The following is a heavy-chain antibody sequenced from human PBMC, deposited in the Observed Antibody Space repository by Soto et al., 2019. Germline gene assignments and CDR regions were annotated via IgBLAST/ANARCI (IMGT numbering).Heavy chain of an antibody. D-gene: IGHD4-4*01. CDR2: ISSGSSYI. J-gene: IGHJ4*02. CDR1: GFTFSSYS. Sequence: EVQLVESGGGLVKPGGSLRLSCAASGFTFSSYSMNWVRQAPGKGLEWVSSISSGSSYIYYADSLKGRFTISRDNAKSSLYLQMNSLRAEDTAVYYCAIGEMATVPFDYWGQGTLVTVSS. CDR3: AIGEMATVPFDY. V-gene: IGHV3-21*01.